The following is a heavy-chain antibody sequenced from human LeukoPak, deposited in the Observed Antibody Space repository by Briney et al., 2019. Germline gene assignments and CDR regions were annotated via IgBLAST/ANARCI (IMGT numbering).Heavy chain of an antibody. D-gene: IGHD4-17*01. CDR3: AHGSGDYDPYFDY. CDR2: IYWNDNK. Sequence: SGPTLVNPTQTLTLTCTFSGFSLATSRVGVGWIRQPPGKALEWLALIYWNDNKRYSPSLRSRLTVTKDTSKTQVFLTMTKMDPVDTATYYCAHGSGDYDPYFDYWGQGTLVTVSS. J-gene: IGHJ4*02. V-gene: IGHV2-5*01. CDR1: GFSLATSRVG.